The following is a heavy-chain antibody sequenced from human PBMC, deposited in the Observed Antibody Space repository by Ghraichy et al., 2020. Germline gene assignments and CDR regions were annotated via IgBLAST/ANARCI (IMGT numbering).Heavy chain of an antibody. V-gene: IGHV6-1*01. CDR1: GDSVSSNSAA. Sequence: SCAISGDSVSSNSAAWNWIRQSPSRGLEWLGRTYYKSKWNNDYAPSVRSRITINPDTSKNHFSLQLNSVTPEDTAVYYCARDLTGATSHYFDYWGQGTRVTVSS. D-gene: IGHD5-24*01. J-gene: IGHJ4*02. CDR2: TYYKSKWNN. CDR3: ARDLTGATSHYFDY.